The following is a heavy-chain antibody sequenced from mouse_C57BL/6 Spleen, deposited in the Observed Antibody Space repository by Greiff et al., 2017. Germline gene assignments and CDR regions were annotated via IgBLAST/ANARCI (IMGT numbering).Heavy chain of an antibody. J-gene: IGHJ3*01. Sequence: DVKLVESGGGLVQPKGSLKLSCAASGFTFNTYAMHWVRQAPGKGLEWVARIRSKSSNYATYYADSVKDRFTISRDDSQSMLYLQMNNLKTVDTAMYYGVKGDYYGSSVGGFAYWGQGTLVTVSA. V-gene: IGHV10-3*01. D-gene: IGHD1-1*01. CDR3: VKGDYYGSSVGGFAY. CDR2: IRSKSSNYAT. CDR1: GFTFNTYA.